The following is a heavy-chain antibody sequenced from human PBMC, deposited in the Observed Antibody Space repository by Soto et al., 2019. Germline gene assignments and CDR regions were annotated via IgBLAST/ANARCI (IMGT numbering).Heavy chain of an antibody. CDR2: ISSSGYI. CDR1: GFNVNGYS. D-gene: IGHD2-15*01. CDR3: ARDCSGGSCYPGMDV. Sequence: GGSLRLSCAASGFNVNGYSINWVRQAPGKRLEWLSSISSSGYIFSTDSVRGRFTISRDNAKNSVYLQINSLRAEDTAGYFCARDCSGGSCYPGMDVWGQGTTVTVSS. V-gene: IGHV3-21*01. J-gene: IGHJ6*02.